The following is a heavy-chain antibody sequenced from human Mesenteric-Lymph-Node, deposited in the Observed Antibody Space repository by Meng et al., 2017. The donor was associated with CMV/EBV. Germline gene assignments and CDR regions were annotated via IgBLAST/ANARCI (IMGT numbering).Heavy chain of an antibody. Sequence: GESLKISCAASGYTVSSNYMSWVRQAPGKGLEWVSGISHDGRSTFYIDSVKGRFTISRDNFKNTLHLQMNSLRVEDTATYYCAKEYVHDSWGQGTQVTVSS. J-gene: IGHJ4*02. CDR1: GYTVSSNY. CDR3: AKEYVHDS. CDR2: ISHDGRST. D-gene: IGHD3-10*02. V-gene: IGHV3-23*01.